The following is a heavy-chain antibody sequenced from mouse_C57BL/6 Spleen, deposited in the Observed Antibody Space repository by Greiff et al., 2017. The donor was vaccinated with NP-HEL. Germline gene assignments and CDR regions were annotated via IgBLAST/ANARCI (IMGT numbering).Heavy chain of an antibody. Sequence: VQLQQSGPELVKPGASVKMSCKASGYTFTDYNMHWVKQSHGKSLEWIGYINPNNGGTSYNQKFKGKATLTVNKSSSTAYMELRSLTSEDSAVYYCVYSNYPHWYFDVWGTGTTVTVSS. CDR1: GYTFTDYN. CDR3: VYSNYPHWYFDV. CDR2: INPNNGGT. V-gene: IGHV1-22*01. J-gene: IGHJ1*03. D-gene: IGHD2-5*01.